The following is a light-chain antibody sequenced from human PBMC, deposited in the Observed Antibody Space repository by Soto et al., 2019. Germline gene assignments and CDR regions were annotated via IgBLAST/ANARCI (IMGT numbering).Light chain of an antibody. CDR2: DAS. J-gene: IGKJ1*01. V-gene: IGKV3-20*01. CDR3: QQYGSSPPT. Sequence: EIVLTQSPGTLSLSPGERATLSCRASQSVSSSYLAWYQQKPGQAPRLLINDASRRATGIPDRFSGSGSGTDFTLTISRLEPEDFAVYYCQQYGSSPPTFGQGTKVDIK. CDR1: QSVSSSY.